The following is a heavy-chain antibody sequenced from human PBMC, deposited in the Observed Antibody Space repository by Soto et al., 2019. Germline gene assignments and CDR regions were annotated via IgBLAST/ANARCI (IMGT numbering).Heavy chain of an antibody. Sequence: ASVKVSCKASGYTFTSYDINWVRQATGQGLERKGWMNPNSGNTGYAQKYQGRVNMTRNTSISTAYIELSSLSSEDTAVYYCARERLRYFDWLSVNYYYYYGMDVWG. V-gene: IGHV1-8*01. D-gene: IGHD3-9*01. CDR3: ARERLRYFDWLSVNYYYYYGMDV. CDR2: MNPNSGNT. J-gene: IGHJ6*02. CDR1: GYTFTSYD.